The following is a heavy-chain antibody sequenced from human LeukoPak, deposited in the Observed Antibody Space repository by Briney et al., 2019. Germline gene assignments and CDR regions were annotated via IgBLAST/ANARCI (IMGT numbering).Heavy chain of an antibody. Sequence: GGSLRLSCEASGFIFSDHHMSWIRQAPGKGLEWISYISSSSSTIYYADSVRGRFTISRDNAKNSLYLQMNSLRAEDTAVYYCARGFHRYNYDSGAYSVYWGQGTLVTVSS. CDR2: ISSSSSTI. J-gene: IGHJ4*02. D-gene: IGHD3-22*01. CDR1: GFIFSDHH. V-gene: IGHV3-11*04. CDR3: ARGFHRYNYDSGAYSVY.